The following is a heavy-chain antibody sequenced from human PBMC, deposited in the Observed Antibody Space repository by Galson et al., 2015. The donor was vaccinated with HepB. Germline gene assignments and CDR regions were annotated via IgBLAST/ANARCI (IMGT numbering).Heavy chain of an antibody. V-gene: IGHV3-48*01. CDR1: GFTFSSYS. J-gene: IGHJ3*02. Sequence: SLRLSCAASGFTFSSYSMNWVRQAPRKGLEWVSYISSSSSTIYYADSVKGRFTISRDNAKNSLYLQMNSLRAEDTAVYYCARVCALHVRAFDIWGQGTMVTVSS. D-gene: IGHD3-10*02. CDR2: ISSSSSTI. CDR3: ARVCALHVRAFDI.